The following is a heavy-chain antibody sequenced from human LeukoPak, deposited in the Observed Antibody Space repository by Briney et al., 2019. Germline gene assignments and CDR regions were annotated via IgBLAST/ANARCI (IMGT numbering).Heavy chain of an antibody. J-gene: IGHJ4*02. CDR2: MSPNSGNT. Sequence: ASVKVSCKASGYTFTSYDINWVRQATGQGPEWMGWMSPNSGNTGYAQKFQGRVTMTRSTSMSTAYMELSSLRSEDTAVYYCARVPSGGPFDYWGQGTLVTVSS. D-gene: IGHD2-15*01. V-gene: IGHV1-8*01. CDR1: GYTFTSYD. CDR3: ARVPSGGPFDY.